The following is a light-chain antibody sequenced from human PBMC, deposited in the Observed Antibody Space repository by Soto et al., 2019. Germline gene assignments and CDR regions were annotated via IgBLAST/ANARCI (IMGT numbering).Light chain of an antibody. V-gene: IGLV2-23*01. CDR2: EGI. CDR1: SSDIGTYNP. Sequence: QSALTQPASVSGSPGQSTTISCTGTSSDIGTYNPVSWYQHYPGKAPKLMIYEGIKRPSGVSNRFSGSKSGNTAFLTISGLQAEDEADYYCCSYAGSGTDNYVFGSGTKVTVL. J-gene: IGLJ1*01. CDR3: CSYAGSGTDNYV.